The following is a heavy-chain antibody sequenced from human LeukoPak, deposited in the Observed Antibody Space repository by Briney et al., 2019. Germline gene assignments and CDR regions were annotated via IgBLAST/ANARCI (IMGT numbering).Heavy chain of an antibody. Sequence: GGSLRLSCAASGFTLRTYWMHWVRQAPGKGLVWVSHINTDGSSTSYADSVKGRFTISRDNAKNTLYLQVNSLRAEDTAVYYCARGGYSYRYDYWGQGTLVTVSS. V-gene: IGHV3-74*01. D-gene: IGHD5-18*01. CDR3: ARGGYSYRYDY. J-gene: IGHJ4*02. CDR2: INTDGSST. CDR1: GFTLRTYW.